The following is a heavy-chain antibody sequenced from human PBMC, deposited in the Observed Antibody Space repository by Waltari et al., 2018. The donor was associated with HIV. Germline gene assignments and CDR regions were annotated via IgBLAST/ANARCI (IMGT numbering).Heavy chain of an antibody. CDR3: ARATLRWHIDY. CDR2: IYTSGTS. J-gene: IGHJ4*02. CDR1: IASISSGSYY. V-gene: IGHV4-61*02. Sequence: QVQLQESGPGLVTPSQTLSLTCTVSIASISSGSYYWSWIRPPAGKGLEWTGRIYTSGTSGYNPSLKSRVTISVDTSKNQFSLKLSSVTAADTAVYYWARATLRWHIDYWGQGTLVTVSS. D-gene: IGHD4-17*01.